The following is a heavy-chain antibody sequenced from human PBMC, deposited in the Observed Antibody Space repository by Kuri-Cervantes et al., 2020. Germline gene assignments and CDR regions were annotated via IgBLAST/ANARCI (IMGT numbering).Heavy chain of an antibody. D-gene: IGHD4-17*01. CDR1: GYTFTSYD. V-gene: IGHV1-8*01. Sequence: ASVKVSCKASGYTFTSYDINWVRQATGQGLEWMGWMNPNSGNTGYAQKFQGRVTMTRNTSISTAYMELSSLRSEDTAVYYCARGGIGDGDYEGYYFDYWGQGTLVTVSS. CDR3: ARGGIGDGDYEGYYFDY. J-gene: IGHJ4*02. CDR2: MNPNSGNT.